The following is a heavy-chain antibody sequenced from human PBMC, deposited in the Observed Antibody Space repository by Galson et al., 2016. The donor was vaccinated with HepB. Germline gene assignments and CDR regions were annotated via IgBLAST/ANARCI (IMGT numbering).Heavy chain of an antibody. D-gene: IGHD5-12*01. CDR3: TRAPYNSGQFSPFYF. CDR1: EFSVSNNY. Sequence: SLRLSCAASEFSVSNNYMTWVRQAPGKGLEWVSTIYSGHSIYYEDSVKGRFTISRDTSKNTLYLQMNSLRIEDTGVYYCTRAPYNSGQFSPFYFWGQGILVTVSS. CDR2: IYSGHSI. J-gene: IGHJ4*02. V-gene: IGHV3-53*01.